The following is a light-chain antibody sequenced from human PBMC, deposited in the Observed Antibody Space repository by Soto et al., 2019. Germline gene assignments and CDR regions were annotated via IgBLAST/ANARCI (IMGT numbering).Light chain of an antibody. CDR1: QSVSSSY. CDR2: GAS. J-gene: IGKJ2*01. V-gene: IGKV3-20*01. CDR3: QQYGSSPHT. Sequence: EIVLTQSPGTLSLSPGERATLSCRASQSVSSSYLAWYQQKPGPSPRLLIYGASSRATGIPGRFSGSGSGTDFTLTISRLEPEDFAVYYCQQYGSSPHTFGQGNKLEIK.